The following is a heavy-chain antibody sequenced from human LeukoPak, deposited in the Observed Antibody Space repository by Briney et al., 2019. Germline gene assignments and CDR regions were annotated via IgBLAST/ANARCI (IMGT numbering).Heavy chain of an antibody. J-gene: IGHJ4*02. CDR3: AREGNPGGNNYGHCPDY. V-gene: IGHV4-4*07. CDR1: GGSISSYY. CDR2: IYTSGST. Sequence: SETLSLTCTVSGGSISSYYWSWIRQPAGKGLEWIGRIYTSGSTNYNPSLKSRVTMSVDTSKNQFSLELSSVTAADTAVYYCAREGNPGGNNYGHCPDYWGQGTLVTVSS. D-gene: IGHD5-18*01.